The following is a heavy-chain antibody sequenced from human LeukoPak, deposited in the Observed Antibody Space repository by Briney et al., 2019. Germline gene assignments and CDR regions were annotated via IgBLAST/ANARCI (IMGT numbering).Heavy chain of an antibody. J-gene: IGHJ5*02. Sequence: ESGPTLVKPTQTLTLTRTFSGFSLSTSGVGVGWIRQPPGKALEWLALIYWDDDKRYRPSLKSRLTITKDTSKNQVVLTMTNMDPVDTATYYCAHLNLDYYDSSGYYPSWFDPWGQGTLVTVSS. V-gene: IGHV2-5*02. CDR2: IYWDDDK. CDR1: GFSLSTSGVG. CDR3: AHLNLDYYDSSGYYPSWFDP. D-gene: IGHD3-22*01.